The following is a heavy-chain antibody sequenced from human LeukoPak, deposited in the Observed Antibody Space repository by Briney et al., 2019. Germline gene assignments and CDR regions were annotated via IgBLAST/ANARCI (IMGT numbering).Heavy chain of an antibody. CDR3: ARDYDFWSGYSDY. CDR2: IYTSGGT. D-gene: IGHD3-3*01. V-gene: IGHV4-61*02. Sequence: SETLSLTCTVSGGSISSGNYYWSWIRQPAGKGLEWIGRIYTSGGTNYNPSLKSRVIISVDTSKNQFSLKLSSVTAADTAVYYCARDYDFWSGYSDYWGQGTLVTVSS. CDR1: GGSISSGNYY. J-gene: IGHJ4*02.